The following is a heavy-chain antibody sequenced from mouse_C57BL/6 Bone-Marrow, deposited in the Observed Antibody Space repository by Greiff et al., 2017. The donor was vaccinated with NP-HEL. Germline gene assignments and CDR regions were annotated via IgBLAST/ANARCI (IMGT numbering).Heavy chain of an antibody. CDR2: IDPENGDT. V-gene: IGHV14-4*01. D-gene: IGHD1-1*01. CDR1: GFNIKDDY. CDR3: TTPVYYYGSSLYYFDY. Sequence: VQLQQSGAELVRPGASVKLSCTASGFNIKDDYMHWVKQRPEQGLEWIGWIDPENGDTEYASKFQGKATITADTSSNTAYLQLSSLTSEDTAVYYCTTPVYYYGSSLYYFDYWGQGTTLTVSS. J-gene: IGHJ2*01.